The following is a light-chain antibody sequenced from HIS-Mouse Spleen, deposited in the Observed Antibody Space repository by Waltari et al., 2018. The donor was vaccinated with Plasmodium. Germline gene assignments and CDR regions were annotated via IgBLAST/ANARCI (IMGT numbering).Light chain of an antibody. Sequence: SYELTQPPSVSVSPGQPARITCPGDALPKKHAYWYQQKSGQAPVLVIYEDSKLPPGIPERFSGSSSGTMATLTISGAQVEDEADYYCYSTDSSGNHRVFGGGTKLTVL. CDR2: EDS. V-gene: IGLV3-10*01. CDR1: ALPKKH. J-gene: IGLJ3*02. CDR3: YSTDSSGNHRV.